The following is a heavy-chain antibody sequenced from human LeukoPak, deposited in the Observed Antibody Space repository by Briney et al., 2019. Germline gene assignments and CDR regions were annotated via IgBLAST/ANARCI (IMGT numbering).Heavy chain of an antibody. V-gene: IGHV1-24*01. J-gene: IGHJ4*02. Sequence: ASVKVSCKVSGYTLTELSMHWVRQAPGKGLEWMGGFDPEDSETIYAQKFQGRVTMTEDTSTDTAYMELSSLRSEDTAVYYCATTGGYGSGSYPYYFDYWGQGTLVTVSS. CDR3: ATTGGYGSGSYPYYFDY. D-gene: IGHD3-10*01. CDR2: FDPEDSET. CDR1: GYTLTELS.